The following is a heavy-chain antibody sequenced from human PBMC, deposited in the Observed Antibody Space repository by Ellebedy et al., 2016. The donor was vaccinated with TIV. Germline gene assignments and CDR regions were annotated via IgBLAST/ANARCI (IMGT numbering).Heavy chain of an antibody. Sequence: SVKVSXKASGGTFGSYTVSWVRHAPGQGLEWMGGVVPRHGTADYALDFQGRVTITADESTSTVYMELSSLTSEDTAVYYCARERRYCSGSNCLHWYFDLWGRGTMVTVSS. CDR1: GGTFGSYT. CDR3: ARERRYCSGSNCLHWYFDL. CDR2: VVPRHGTA. V-gene: IGHV1-69*13. D-gene: IGHD2-2*01. J-gene: IGHJ2*01.